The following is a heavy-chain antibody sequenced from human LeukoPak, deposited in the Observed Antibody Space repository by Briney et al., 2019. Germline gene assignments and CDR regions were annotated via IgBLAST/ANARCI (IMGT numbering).Heavy chain of an antibody. D-gene: IGHD3-22*01. J-gene: IGHJ4*02. CDR2: ISSSSYI. CDR1: GFTFSSYS. CDR3: ARGEYYYDSSGYPDHFDY. Sequence: PGGSLRLSCAASGFTFSSYSMNWVRQAPGKGLEWVSSISSSSYIYYADSVKGRFTISRDNAKNSLYLQMNSLRAEDTAVYYCARGEYYYDSSGYPDHFDYWGQGTLVTVSS. V-gene: IGHV3-21*01.